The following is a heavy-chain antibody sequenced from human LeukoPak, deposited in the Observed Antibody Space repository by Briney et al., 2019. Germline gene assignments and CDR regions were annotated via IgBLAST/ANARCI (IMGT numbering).Heavy chain of an antibody. Sequence: GESLKISCKGSGYSFTTYWIGWVRQAQGKGLEWVSVISGSGDSTYYADSVKGRFTISRDNSKNTLYLQMNSLRAEDTAVYYCAKDRVWLGPIAVAGRFDYWGQGTLVTVSS. CDR3: AKDRVWLGPIAVAGRFDY. V-gene: IGHV3-23*01. J-gene: IGHJ4*02. CDR2: ISGSGDST. D-gene: IGHD6-19*01. CDR1: GYSFTTYW.